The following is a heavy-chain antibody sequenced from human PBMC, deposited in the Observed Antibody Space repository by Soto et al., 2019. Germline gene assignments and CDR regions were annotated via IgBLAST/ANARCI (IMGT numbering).Heavy chain of an antibody. J-gene: IGHJ4*02. Sequence: ASVKVSCKASGGTFSSYAISWVRQAPGQGLEWMGGIIPIFGTANYAQKFQGRVTITADESTSTAYMELSSLRSEDTAVYYCARLPDRDYGGNSEKTYYFDYWGQGTLVTVSS. V-gene: IGHV1-69*13. CDR3: ARLPDRDYGGNSEKTYYFDY. CDR1: GGTFSSYA. D-gene: IGHD4-17*01. CDR2: IIPIFGTA.